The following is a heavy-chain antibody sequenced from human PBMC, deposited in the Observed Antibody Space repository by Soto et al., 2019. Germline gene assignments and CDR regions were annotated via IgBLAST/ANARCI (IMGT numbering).Heavy chain of an antibody. CDR1: GYTFTSCG. J-gene: IGHJ3*02. Sequence: QVQLVQSGAEVKKPGAAVKVSCKASGYTFTSCGISWVRQAPGQGLEWMGWISAYNGNTNYAENLQGRVTMTTDTSTSKAYMELRSLRSDDTAVYYCARDNRGGNDAFDIWGQGTMVPVSS. CDR3: ARDNRGGNDAFDI. V-gene: IGHV1-18*01. D-gene: IGHD2-15*01. CDR2: ISAYNGNT.